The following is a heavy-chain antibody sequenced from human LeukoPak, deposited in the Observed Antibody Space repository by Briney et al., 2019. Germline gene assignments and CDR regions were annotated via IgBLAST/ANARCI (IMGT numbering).Heavy chain of an antibody. V-gene: IGHV4-39*07. Sequence: SETLSLTCSVSGDSISTSSYYWGWIRQPPGKGLEWIGTIYYSGSTYYNPSLKSRVTISVDTSKNQFSLKLSSVTAADTAVYYRARDPPSGEETWGQGTLVTVSS. D-gene: IGHD1-26*01. J-gene: IGHJ5*02. CDR1: GDSISTSSYY. CDR3: ARDPPSGEET. CDR2: IYYSGST.